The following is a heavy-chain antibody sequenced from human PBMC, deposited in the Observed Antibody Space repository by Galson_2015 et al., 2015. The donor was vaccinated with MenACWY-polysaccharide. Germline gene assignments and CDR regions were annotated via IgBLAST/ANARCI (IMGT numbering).Heavy chain of an antibody. CDR2: IGGSGGST. CDR3: AKDPPPYYYDSQDAFDI. D-gene: IGHD3-22*01. Sequence: SLRLSCAASGFTFSSYAMSWVRQAPGKGLEWVSAIGGSGGSTYYADSVKGRFTISRDNSKNTLYLQMNSLRVEDTAVYYCAKDPPPYYYDSQDAFDIWGQGTMVTVSS. J-gene: IGHJ3*02. V-gene: IGHV3-23*01. CDR1: GFTFSSYA.